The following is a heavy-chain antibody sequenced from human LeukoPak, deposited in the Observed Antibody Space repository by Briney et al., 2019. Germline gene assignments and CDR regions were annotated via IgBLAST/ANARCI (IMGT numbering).Heavy chain of an antibody. V-gene: IGHV4-61*08. Sequence: KSSETLSLTCTISGGSISSGGYYWSWIRQHPGKGLEWIGYIYYSGSTNYNPSLKSRVTISVDTSKNQFSLKLSSVTAADTAVYYCARDSSSWFNYYYGMDVWGQGTTVTVSS. CDR1: GGSISSGGYY. CDR2: IYYSGST. D-gene: IGHD6-13*01. J-gene: IGHJ6*02. CDR3: ARDSSSWFNYYYGMDV.